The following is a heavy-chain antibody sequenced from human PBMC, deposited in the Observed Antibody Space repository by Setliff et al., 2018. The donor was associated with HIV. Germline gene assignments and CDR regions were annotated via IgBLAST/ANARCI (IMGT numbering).Heavy chain of an antibody. CDR3: ARDLDPFFAMEI. CDR2: IGCWGTCT. V-gene: IGHV3-21*04. J-gene: IGHJ6*02. CDR1: GFTFSSYS. Sequence: GESLKISCAASGFTFSSYSMNWVRQAPGKGLEWVSTIGCWGTCTFYADSVKGRFAISGDPSTNTLYLQMNRLSAEDTAVYYCARDLDPFFAMEIWGQGTTVTVSS.